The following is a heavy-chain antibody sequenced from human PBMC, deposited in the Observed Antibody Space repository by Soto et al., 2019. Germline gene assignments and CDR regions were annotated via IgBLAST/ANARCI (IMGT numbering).Heavy chain of an antibody. CDR2: IYYSGST. V-gene: IGHV4-39*01. CDR1: GGSISSSSYY. Sequence: PSETLSLTCTVSGGSISSSSYYWGWIRQPPGKGLEWIGSIYYSGSTYYNPSLKSRVTISVDTSKNQFSLKLSSVTAADTAVYYCARRGAGTTRSGPWGQGTLVTVSS. CDR3: ARRGAGTTRSGP. J-gene: IGHJ5*02. D-gene: IGHD6-19*01.